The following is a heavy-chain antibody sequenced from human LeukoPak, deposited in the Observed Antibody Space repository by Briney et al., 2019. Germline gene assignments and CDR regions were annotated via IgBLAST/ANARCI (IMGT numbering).Heavy chain of an antibody. V-gene: IGHV3-21*01. CDR2: ISSSSSYI. D-gene: IGHD4-17*01. CDR3: ARDPRPYGASTGWNYYYYGMDV. CDR1: GFTFSSYS. Sequence: AGGSLRLSCAASGFTFSSYSMNWVRQAPGKGLEWVSSISSSSSYIYYADLVKGRFTISRDNAKNSLYLQMNSLRAEDTAVYYCARDPRPYGASTGWNYYYYGMDVWGQGTPVTVSS. J-gene: IGHJ6*02.